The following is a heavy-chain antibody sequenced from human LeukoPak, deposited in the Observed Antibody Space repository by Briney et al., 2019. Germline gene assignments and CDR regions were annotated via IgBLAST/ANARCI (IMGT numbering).Heavy chain of an antibody. CDR2: INPSGGST. D-gene: IGHD3-16*01. CDR1: GYTFTSYY. Sequence: ASVKVSCKASGYTFTSYYMHWVRQAPGQGLEWMGIINPSGGSTSYAQKFQGRVTMTRDTSISTAYMELSRLRSDDTAVYYCAREGGGGKDYWGQGTLVTASS. CDR3: AREGGGGKDY. J-gene: IGHJ4*02. V-gene: IGHV1-46*01.